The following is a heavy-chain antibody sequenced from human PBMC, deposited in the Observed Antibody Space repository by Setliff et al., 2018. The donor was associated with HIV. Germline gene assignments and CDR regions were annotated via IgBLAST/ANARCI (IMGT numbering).Heavy chain of an antibody. D-gene: IGHD6-13*01. Sequence: SETLSLTCTVSGGSITRSSYYWAWIRQPPGKGLEWIGNIFYSGHTFYNPSLRSRVTISVDTSKNQFSLKLRSLTAADTAVYYCAREDKYGYSSSWYNYWGQGALVTVSS. J-gene: IGHJ4*02. CDR2: IFYSGHT. V-gene: IGHV4-39*07. CDR1: GGSITRSSYY. CDR3: AREDKYGYSSSWYNY.